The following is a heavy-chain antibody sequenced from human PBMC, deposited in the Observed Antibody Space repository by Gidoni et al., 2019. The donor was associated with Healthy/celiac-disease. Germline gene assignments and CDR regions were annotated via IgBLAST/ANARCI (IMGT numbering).Heavy chain of an antibody. Sequence: QVQLQQWGAGLLKPSETLSLTCAVYGGSFSGYYWRWIRQPPGKGREWIGEINHSGSTNYNPSLKSRVTISVDTSKNQFSLKLSSVTAADTAVYYCARGRKTYYKRRDGYNIGDYFDYWGQGTLVTVSS. D-gene: IGHD3-10*01. V-gene: IGHV4-34*01. CDR3: ARGRKTYYKRRDGYNIGDYFDY. J-gene: IGHJ4*02. CDR1: GGSFSGYY. CDR2: INHSGST.